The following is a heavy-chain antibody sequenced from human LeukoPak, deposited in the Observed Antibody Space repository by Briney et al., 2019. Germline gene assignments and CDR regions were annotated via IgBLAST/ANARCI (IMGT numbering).Heavy chain of an antibody. CDR3: ARLRADAFDI. CDR1: GGSISSYY. D-gene: IGHD3-3*01. V-gene: IGHV4-59*08. Sequence: SETLSLTCTVSGGSISSYYWSWIRQPPGKGLQWIGYIYYSGSTSYNPSLKSRVTISVDTSKNQFSLKLSSVTAADTAVYYCARLRADAFDIWGQGTMVTVSS. J-gene: IGHJ3*02. CDR2: IYYSGST.